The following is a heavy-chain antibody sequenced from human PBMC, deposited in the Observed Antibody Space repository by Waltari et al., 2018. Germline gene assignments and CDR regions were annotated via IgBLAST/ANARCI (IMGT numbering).Heavy chain of an antibody. D-gene: IGHD6-6*01. Sequence: QLVQSGAEVKKPGSSVIVSCKASGGTFNSFALSWVRQAPGQGLAWMGRIIPRFNTPTYERKFQGRLTVTADESTSTAYMELNSLRSEDSALYYCATRIPSDHSGSFYYYGMDVWGQGTTVTVSS. J-gene: IGHJ6*02. CDR1: GGTFNSFA. CDR3: ATRIPSDHSGSFYYYGMDV. CDR2: IIPRFNTP. V-gene: IGHV1-69*13.